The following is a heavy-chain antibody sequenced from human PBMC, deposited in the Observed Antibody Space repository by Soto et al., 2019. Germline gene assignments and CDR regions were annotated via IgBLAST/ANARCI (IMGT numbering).Heavy chain of an antibody. V-gene: IGHV1-18*01. CDR2: IIAYNGNT. J-gene: IGHJ6*02. CDR1: GYTLTSYG. D-gene: IGHD3-3*01. CDR3: ARDPYDFWSGYYPPYYFGMAV. Sequence: ASVKVSFKASGYTLTSYGISWGRQAPGQGLEWMGWIIAYNGNTNSAQKPQGRVTMTTDTATSTAYMELRSLRSDDTAVYYCARDPYDFWSGYYPPYYFGMAVSGQGTTVTVSS.